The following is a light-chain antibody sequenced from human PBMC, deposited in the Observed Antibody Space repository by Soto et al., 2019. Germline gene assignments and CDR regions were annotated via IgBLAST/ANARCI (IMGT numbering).Light chain of an antibody. J-gene: IGKJ1*01. CDR3: QQYNSYSGT. V-gene: IGKV1-5*01. Sequence: DIQMTQPPSTLSASVGDRVTITCRASQSISSWLAWYQQKPGKAPKLLIYDASSLESGVPSRFSGSGSGTEFTLTISSLQPDDFATYYCQQYNSYSGTFGQGTKVDIK. CDR1: QSISSW. CDR2: DAS.